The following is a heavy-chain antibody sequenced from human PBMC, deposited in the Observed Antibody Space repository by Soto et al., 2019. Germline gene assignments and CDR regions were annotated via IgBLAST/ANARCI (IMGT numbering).Heavy chain of an antibody. Sequence: QVQLQESGPGLVKPSETLSLTCTVSGDSVSTYWWSWIRQPPGKGLEWIAYIYNTGSTNYNPSLKSRVTKSLDASKNQFSLKLSSVTAADTAVYYCARGPGASGTYHYYFDYWGPGTLVTVSS. CDR2: IYNTGST. D-gene: IGHD3-10*01. CDR1: GDSVSTYW. CDR3: ARGPGASGTYHYYFDY. V-gene: IGHV4-59*02. J-gene: IGHJ4*02.